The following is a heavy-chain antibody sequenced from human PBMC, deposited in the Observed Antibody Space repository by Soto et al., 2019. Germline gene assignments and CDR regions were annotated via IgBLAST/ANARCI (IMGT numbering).Heavy chain of an antibody. CDR3: ARWGTTGGLDV. V-gene: IGHV3-30*19. CDR2: TSYDGSDK. Sequence: QVQLVESRGGVVQPGTSLRVSCVGSGFTFRSYVMHWVRQAPGKGLEWVALTSYDGSDKYYDDSVRGRFTISRDNSRNTVDLQMDSLRLEDTALYYCARWGTTGGLDVWGQGTLVSVSS. CDR1: GFTFRSYV. D-gene: IGHD3-16*01. J-gene: IGHJ1*01.